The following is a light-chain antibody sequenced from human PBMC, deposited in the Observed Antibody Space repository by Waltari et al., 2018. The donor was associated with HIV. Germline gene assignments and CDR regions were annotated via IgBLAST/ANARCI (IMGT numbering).Light chain of an antibody. CDR3: ETWDKNSRV. V-gene: IGLV4-60*03. CDR1: SGHSNNI. CDR2: LDGSGTY. Sequence: HPAVTQSSSASASLGSSVKLTCTLTSGHSNNIIALHQQQPGKAPSFLMKLDGSGTYNKGSGVPDRFSGSSSVAARYLTISKLQSEDEADYYCETWDKNSRVFGGGTKLTVL. J-gene: IGLJ2*01.